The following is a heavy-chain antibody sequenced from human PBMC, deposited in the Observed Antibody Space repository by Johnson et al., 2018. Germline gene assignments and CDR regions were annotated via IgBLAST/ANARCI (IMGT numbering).Heavy chain of an antibody. D-gene: IGHD2-2*02. CDR3: ATSLKGYCSSTSCYTYYYYGMDV. V-gene: IGHV3-33*01. CDR2: IWYDGSNK. J-gene: IGHJ6*02. CDR1: GFTFSSYG. Sequence: VQLVESGGGVVQPGRSLRLSCAASGFTFSSYGMHWVRQAPGKGLEWVAVIWYDGSNKYYADSVKGRFTISRDNSKNTLYLQMNSLRAEDTAVYYCATSLKGYCSSTSCYTYYYYGMDVWGQGTTVTVSS.